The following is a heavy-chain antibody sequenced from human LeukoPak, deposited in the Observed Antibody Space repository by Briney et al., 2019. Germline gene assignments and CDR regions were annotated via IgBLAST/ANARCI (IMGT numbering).Heavy chain of an antibody. D-gene: IGHD3-3*01. Sequence: GGSLRLSCAASGFTFSSYPMHWVRQAPGKGLEWVAVISSDGNNKYYADSVKGRFTISRDNSKNTLYLQMNSLRAEDTAVYYCARETSGYYTYFDYWGQGTLVTVSS. CDR3: ARETSGYYTYFDY. J-gene: IGHJ4*02. CDR1: GFTFSSYP. CDR2: ISSDGNNK. V-gene: IGHV3-30-3*01.